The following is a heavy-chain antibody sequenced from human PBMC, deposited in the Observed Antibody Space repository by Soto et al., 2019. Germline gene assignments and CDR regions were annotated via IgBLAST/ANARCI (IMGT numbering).Heavy chain of an antibody. Sequence: QVQLVESGGGVVQPGRSLRLSCAASGFTFSSYGMHWVRQAPGKGLEWVAVIWYDGSNKYYADSVKGRFTISRDNSKNTLYLQMNSLRAEDTAVCYCARDSGGSSSSDWFDPWGQGALVTVSS. CDR2: IWYDGSNK. CDR3: ARDSGGSSSSDWFDP. CDR1: GFTFSSYG. D-gene: IGHD6-6*01. V-gene: IGHV3-33*01. J-gene: IGHJ5*02.